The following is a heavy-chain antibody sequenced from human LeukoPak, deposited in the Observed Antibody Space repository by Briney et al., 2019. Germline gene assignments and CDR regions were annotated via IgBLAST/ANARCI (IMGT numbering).Heavy chain of an antibody. CDR3: ARDRGTSGYLP. J-gene: IGHJ5*02. CDR1: GFTFSSYS. V-gene: IGHV3-48*02. D-gene: IGHD3-22*01. Sequence: GGSLRLSCAASGFTFSSYSMNWVRQAPGKGLEWVSYISTSSNTIHYADSVKGRFTISRDNAKNSLYLQMNSLRDDDTAVYYCARDRGTSGYLPWGQGTLDTVSS. CDR2: ISTSSNTI.